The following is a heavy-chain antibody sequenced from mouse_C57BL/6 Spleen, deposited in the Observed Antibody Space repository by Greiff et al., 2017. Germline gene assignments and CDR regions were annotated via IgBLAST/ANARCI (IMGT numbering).Heavy chain of an antibody. V-gene: IGHV1-64*01. CDR3: ASITTEVEGYFDV. CDR1: GYTFTSYW. CDR2: IHPNSGST. Sequence: VQLQQPGAELVKPGASVKLSCKASGYTFTSYWMHWVKQRPGQGLEWIGMIHPNSGSTNYNEKFKSKATLTVDKSSSTAYMQLSSLTSEDSAVYYCASITTEVEGYFDVWGTGTTVTVSS. D-gene: IGHD1-1*01. J-gene: IGHJ1*03.